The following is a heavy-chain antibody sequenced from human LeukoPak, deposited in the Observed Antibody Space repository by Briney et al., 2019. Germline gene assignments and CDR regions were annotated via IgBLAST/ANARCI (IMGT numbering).Heavy chain of an antibody. CDR2: ISIYNGNT. D-gene: IGHD4-11*01. J-gene: IGHJ4*02. Sequence: ASVKVSCKASGYTFTNYGISWARQAPGQGLEWMGWISIYNGNTNYAQNFQGRVAMTTDTSASTAYMEVRSLRFDGTAVHYCARGLNSNFPNYYFDYWGQGTLVTVSS. V-gene: IGHV1-18*01. CDR3: ARGLNSNFPNYYFDY. CDR1: GYTFTNYG.